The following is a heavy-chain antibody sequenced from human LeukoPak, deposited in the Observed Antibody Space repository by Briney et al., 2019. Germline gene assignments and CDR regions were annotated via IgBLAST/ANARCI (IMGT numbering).Heavy chain of an antibody. V-gene: IGHV4-34*01. Sequence: PSETLSLTCAVYGGSFSGYYWSWIRQPPGKGLEWIGEINHSGSTNYNPSLKSRVTISVDTSKNQFSLKLRSVTAADTAVYYCARKGSSFDYWGQGTLVTVSS. CDR2: INHSGST. J-gene: IGHJ4*02. D-gene: IGHD6-13*01. CDR1: GGSFSGYY. CDR3: ARKGSSFDY.